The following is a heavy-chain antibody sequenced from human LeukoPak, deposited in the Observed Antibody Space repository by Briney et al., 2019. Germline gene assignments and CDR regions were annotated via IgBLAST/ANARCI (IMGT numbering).Heavy chain of an antibody. CDR1: GGSLSSYY. J-gene: IGHJ4*02. D-gene: IGHD3-22*01. CDR3: ATSRYDRSGYYPR. Sequence: PSETLSLTCTVSGGSLSSYYWSWIRQPPGKGLEWIGYIYYSGSTNYNPSLKSRVTISRDTSKNQFSLKLSSVTAADTAVYYCATSRYDRSGYYPRWGQGTLVTVSS. CDR2: IYYSGST. V-gene: IGHV4-59*01.